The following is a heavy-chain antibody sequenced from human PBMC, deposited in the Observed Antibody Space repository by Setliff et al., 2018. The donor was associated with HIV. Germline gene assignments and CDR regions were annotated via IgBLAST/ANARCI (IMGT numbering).Heavy chain of an antibody. J-gene: IGHJ3*02. CDR2: IDPSDSYI. D-gene: IGHD6-19*01. Sequence: VESLKISCKGSGKSLSNYWINWVRQMPGKGLEWMGRIDPSDSYINYGPSFQGHVTISADKSTNTAFLQWSSLKASDSAMYYCSRGIAVAGHDFANTPGDIWGQGTMVTVSS. CDR1: GKSLSNYW. CDR3: SRGIAVAGHDFANTPGDI. V-gene: IGHV5-10-1*01.